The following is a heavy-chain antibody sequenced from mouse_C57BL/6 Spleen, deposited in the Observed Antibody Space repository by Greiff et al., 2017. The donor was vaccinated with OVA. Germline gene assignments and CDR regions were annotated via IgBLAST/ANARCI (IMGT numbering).Heavy chain of an antibody. CDR3: ARAPYYGSSPYWYFDV. J-gene: IGHJ1*03. CDR2: IDPSDSDT. D-gene: IGHD1-1*01. V-gene: IGHV1-52*01. CDR1: GYTFTSYW. Sequence: QVQLQQPGAELVRPGSSVKLSCKASGYTFTSYWMHWVKQRPIQGLEWIGNIDPSDSDTHYNQKFKDKATLTVDKSSSTAYMQLSSLTSEDSAVYYCARAPYYGSSPYWYFDVWGKGTTVTVSS.